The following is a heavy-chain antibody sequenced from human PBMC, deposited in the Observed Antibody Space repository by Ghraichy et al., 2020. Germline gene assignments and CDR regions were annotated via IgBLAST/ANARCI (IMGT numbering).Heavy chain of an antibody. D-gene: IGHD6-19*01. V-gene: IGHV1-18*01. CDR2: ISAYNGNT. J-gene: IGHJ4*02. CDR1: GYTFTSYG. CDR3: ARDRGYSSGWWAEPHLDY. Sequence: ASVKVSCKASGYTFTSYGISWVRQAPGQGLEWMGWISAYNGNTNYAQKLQGRVTMTTDTSTSTAYMDLRSLRSDDTAVYYCARDRGYSSGWWAEPHLDYWGQGTLVTVSS.